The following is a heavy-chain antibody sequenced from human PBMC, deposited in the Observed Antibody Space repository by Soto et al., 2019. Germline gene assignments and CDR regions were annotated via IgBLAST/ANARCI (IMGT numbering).Heavy chain of an antibody. V-gene: IGHV3-30-3*01. CDR1: GFTFSNYA. CDR2: MSFDETKK. CDR3: ATSHAPYYYDTTGFFFGLDV. J-gene: IGHJ6*02. Sequence: QVRLVESGGGVVQPGRSLRLSCAASGFTFSNYAMHWVRQAPGKGLEWVAVMSFDETKKYHAASVEGRFTISRDNSQNTLDLQMNSLRADDTALYYCATSHAPYYYDTTGFFFGLDVWGQGTTVVVSS. D-gene: IGHD3-22*01.